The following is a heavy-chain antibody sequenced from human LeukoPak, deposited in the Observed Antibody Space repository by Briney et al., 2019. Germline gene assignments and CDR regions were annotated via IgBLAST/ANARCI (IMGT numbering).Heavy chain of an antibody. CDR3: ARALIVGATIGAFQH. CDR2: TIPILGIA. CDR1: GGTFSSYT. V-gene: IGHV1-69*02. J-gene: IGHJ1*01. Sequence: SVKVSCKASGGTFSSYTISWVRQAPGQGLEWMGRTIPILGIANYAQKFQGRVTITADKSTSTAYMELSSLRSEDTAVYYCARALIVGATIGAFQHWGQGTLVTVSS. D-gene: IGHD1-26*01.